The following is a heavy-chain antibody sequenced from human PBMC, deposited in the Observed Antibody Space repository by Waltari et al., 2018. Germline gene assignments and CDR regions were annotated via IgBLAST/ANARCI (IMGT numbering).Heavy chain of an antibody. V-gene: IGHV4-38-2*01. CDR1: GYSISSGYY. J-gene: IGHJ2*01. D-gene: IGHD6-6*01. CDR2: IYHSGST. Sequence: QVQLQESGPGLVKPSETLSLTCDVSGYSISSGYYWGWIRQPPGTGLEWIGSIYHSGSTSQTPSLKSRLTISLDTSKNQFSLKLSSVTAADTAVFYCARHPEQLVGYWYFDLWGRGTLVTVSS. CDR3: ARHPEQLVGYWYFDL.